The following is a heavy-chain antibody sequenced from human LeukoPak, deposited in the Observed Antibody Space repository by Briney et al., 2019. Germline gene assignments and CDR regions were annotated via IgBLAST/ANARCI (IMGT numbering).Heavy chain of an antibody. CDR1: GYTFTSYY. D-gene: IGHD6-6*01. J-gene: IGHJ6*02. CDR2: INPSGGST. CDR3: ASGIAARPKGPYYYYGMDV. Sequence: ASVKVSCKASGYTFTSYYMHWVRQAPGQGLEWMGIINPSGGSTSYAQKFQGRVTITADKSTSTAYMELSSLRSEDTAVYYCASGIAARPKGPYYYYGMDVWGQGTTVTVSS. V-gene: IGHV1-46*01.